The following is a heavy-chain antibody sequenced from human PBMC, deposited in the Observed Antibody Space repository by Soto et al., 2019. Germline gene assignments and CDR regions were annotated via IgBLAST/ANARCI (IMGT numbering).Heavy chain of an antibody. V-gene: IGHV1-24*01. CDR2: FDPEDGET. CDR3: ATWYYDSSGYRFDY. J-gene: IGHJ4*02. CDR1: GHTLTELS. D-gene: IGHD3-22*01. Sequence: VQLVQSGAEVKKPGASGKVSCKVSGHTLTELSMHWVRQAPGKGLEWMGGFDPEDGETIYAQKFQGRVTMTEDTSTDTAYMELSSLRSEDTAVYYCATWYYDSSGYRFDYWGQGTLVTVSS.